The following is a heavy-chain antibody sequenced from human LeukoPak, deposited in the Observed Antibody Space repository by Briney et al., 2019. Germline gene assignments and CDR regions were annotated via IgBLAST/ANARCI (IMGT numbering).Heavy chain of an antibody. CDR3: ARDLTTYSSSWYSGGGGGHWFDP. J-gene: IGHJ5*02. D-gene: IGHD6-13*01. CDR1: GYTFTGYY. V-gene: IGHV1-2*02. CDR2: ISPNSGGT. Sequence: ASVKVSCNASGYTFTGYYMHWVRQAPGQGLEWMGWISPNSGGTNYAQKFQGRVTMTRDTSISTAYMELSRLRSDDTAVYYCARDLTTYSSSWYSGGGGGHWFDPWGQGTLVTVSS.